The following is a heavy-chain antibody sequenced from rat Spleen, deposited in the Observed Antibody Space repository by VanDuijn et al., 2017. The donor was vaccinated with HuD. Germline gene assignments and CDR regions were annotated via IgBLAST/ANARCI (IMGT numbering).Heavy chain of an antibody. V-gene: IGHV2S12*01. Sequence: QVQLKESGPGLVQPSQTLSLTCTVSGFSLTSNGVSWVRQPPGKGLEWIAAISSGGSTYYNSALKSRLSISRDTSKSQVFLKMNSLQTEDTAIYFCTREVTTTHFDYWGQGVMVTVSS. D-gene: IGHD1-10*01. CDR1: GFSLTSNG. CDR3: TREVTTTHFDY. J-gene: IGHJ2*01. CDR2: ISSGGST.